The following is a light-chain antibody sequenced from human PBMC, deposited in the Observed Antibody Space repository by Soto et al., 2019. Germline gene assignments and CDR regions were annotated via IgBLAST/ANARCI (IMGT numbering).Light chain of an antibody. CDR2: FGS. CDR3: MQALQTPLT. V-gene: IGKV2-28*01. J-gene: IGKJ4*01. CDR1: ASLLHSNGYNC. Sequence: DLVMTQSPLSLPVTPGEPASISCRSSASLLHSNGYNCLDWYVQKPGQSPQLLIYFGSYRASGVPDRFSGSGSGTEFTLKISRVEAEDVGVYYCMQALQTPLTFGGGTKVEIK.